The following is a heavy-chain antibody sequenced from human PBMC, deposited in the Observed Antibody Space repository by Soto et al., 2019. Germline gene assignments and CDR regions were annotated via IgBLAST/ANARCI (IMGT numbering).Heavy chain of an antibody. CDR1: GYTFTGYG. Sequence: GASVKVSCKASGYTFTGYGISWVRQAPGQGLEWMGWISAYNGNTNYAQKLQGRVTMTTDTSTSTAYMELRSLRSDDTAVYYCARDEPTYYDYVWGSYREGDAFDIWG. CDR3: ARDEPTYYDYVWGSYREGDAFDI. J-gene: IGHJ3*02. CDR2: ISAYNGNT. D-gene: IGHD3-16*02. V-gene: IGHV1-18*01.